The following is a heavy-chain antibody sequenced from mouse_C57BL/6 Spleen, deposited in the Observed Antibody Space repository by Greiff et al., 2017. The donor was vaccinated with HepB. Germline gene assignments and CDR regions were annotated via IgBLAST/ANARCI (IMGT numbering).Heavy chain of an antibody. CDR3: ARDSSGYGAMDY. Sequence: EVKLMESGGGLVKPGRSLKLSCAASGFTFSSYAMSWVRQTPEKRLEWVATISDGGSYTYYPDNVKGRFTISRDNAKNNLYLQMSHLKSEDTAMYYCARDSSGYGAMDYWGQGTSVTVSS. V-gene: IGHV5-4*01. CDR2: ISDGGSYT. D-gene: IGHD3-2*02. CDR1: GFTFSSYA. J-gene: IGHJ4*01.